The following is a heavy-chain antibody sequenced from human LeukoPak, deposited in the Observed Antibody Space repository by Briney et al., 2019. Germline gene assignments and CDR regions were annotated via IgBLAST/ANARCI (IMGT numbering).Heavy chain of an antibody. D-gene: IGHD3-22*01. CDR3: ARDTSYDSSGYPFDY. V-gene: IGHV4-39*07. Sequence: SETLSLTCTVSGGSISSSSYYWGWIRQPPGKGLEWIRSIYYSGSTYYNPSLKSRVTISVDTSKNQFSLKLSSVTAADTAVYYCARDTSYDSSGYPFDYWGQGTLVTVSS. J-gene: IGHJ4*02. CDR2: IYYSGST. CDR1: GGSISSSSYY.